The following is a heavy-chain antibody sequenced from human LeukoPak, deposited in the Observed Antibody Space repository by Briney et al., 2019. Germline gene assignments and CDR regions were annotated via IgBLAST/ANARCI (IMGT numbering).Heavy chain of an antibody. D-gene: IGHD3-16*01. CDR1: GYSISSGYY. CDR2: IYHSGST. Sequence: PSETLSLTCTVSGYSISSGYYWGWIRQPPGKGLEWIGSIYHSGSTYYNPSLKSRVTISVDTSKNQFSLKLSSVTAADTAVYYCARAAVDHDWGRDAFDIWGQGTMVTVSS. J-gene: IGHJ3*02. V-gene: IGHV4-38-2*02. CDR3: ARAAVDHDWGRDAFDI.